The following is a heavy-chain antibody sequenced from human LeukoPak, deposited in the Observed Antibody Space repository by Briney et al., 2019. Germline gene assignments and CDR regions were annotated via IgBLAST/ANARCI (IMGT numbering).Heavy chain of an antibody. D-gene: IGHD6-13*01. CDR3: ARPYSSSWYDAFDI. CDR1: GGSISSGGYY. V-gene: IGHV4-31*03. Sequence: SETLSLTCTVSGGSISSGGYYWSWIRQHPGEGLEWIGYIYYSGSTYYNPSLKSRVTISVDTSKNQFSLKLSSVTAADTAVYYCARPYSSSWYDAFDIWGQGTMVTVSS. J-gene: IGHJ3*02. CDR2: IYYSGST.